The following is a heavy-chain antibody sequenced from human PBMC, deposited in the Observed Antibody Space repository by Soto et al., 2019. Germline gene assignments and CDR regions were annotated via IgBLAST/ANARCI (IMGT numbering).Heavy chain of an antibody. J-gene: IGHJ4*02. CDR2: FGVDYVT. V-gene: IGHV3-23*01. CDR3: AKAKGSFDHTGPDQ. CDR1: GFSFSNYA. Sequence: EVQLLESGGGLIQPGGSLRLSCATFGFSFSNYAMSWVRQAPGKGLELVSGFGVDYVTYYADSVRGRFTISRDNSKNTLYLQMNSLRAEDTALYYCAKAKGSFDHTGPDQWGQGTLVTVSS. D-gene: IGHD2-8*02.